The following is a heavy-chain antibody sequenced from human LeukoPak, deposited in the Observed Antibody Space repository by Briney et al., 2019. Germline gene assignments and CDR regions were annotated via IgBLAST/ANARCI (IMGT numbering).Heavy chain of an antibody. Sequence: SETLSLTCTVSGGSISSYYWSWIRQPPGKGLEWIGYIYYSGSTNYNPSLKSRVTISVDTSKNQFSLKLSSVTAADTAAYYCARDKSEALGSSWYFDYWGQGTLVTVSS. CDR3: ARDKSEALGSSWYFDY. J-gene: IGHJ4*02. CDR1: GGSISSYY. CDR2: IYYSGST. V-gene: IGHV4-59*01. D-gene: IGHD6-13*01.